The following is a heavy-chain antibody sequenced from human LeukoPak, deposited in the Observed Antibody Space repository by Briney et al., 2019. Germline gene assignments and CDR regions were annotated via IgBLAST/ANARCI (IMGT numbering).Heavy chain of an antibody. CDR2: IYYSGST. CDR3: ARVPPRSSGWYFFDY. J-gene: IGHJ4*02. CDR1: GGSISSYY. D-gene: IGHD6-19*01. Sequence: PSETLSLTCTVSGGSISSYYWSWIRQPPGKGLEWIGHIYYSGSTNYNPSLKSRVTISVDTSKNRFSLKLNSVTAADTAVYYCARVPPRSSGWYFFDYWGQGTLVTVSS. V-gene: IGHV4-59*01.